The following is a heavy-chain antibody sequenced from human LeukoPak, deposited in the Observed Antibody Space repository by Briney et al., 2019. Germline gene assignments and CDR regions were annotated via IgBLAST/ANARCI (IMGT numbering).Heavy chain of an antibody. D-gene: IGHD1-26*01. CDR3: AAKGNGYTGIYVFAQ. Sequence: SGTLSLTCAVSGGSISSSNWWSWVRQPPGKGLEWIGEIYHSGSTNYNPSLKSRVTISVDKSKNQFSLKLSSVTAADTAVYYCAAKGNGYTGIYVFAQWGQGTLVTVSS. CDR1: GGSISSSNW. J-gene: IGHJ4*02. V-gene: IGHV4-4*02. CDR2: IYHSGST.